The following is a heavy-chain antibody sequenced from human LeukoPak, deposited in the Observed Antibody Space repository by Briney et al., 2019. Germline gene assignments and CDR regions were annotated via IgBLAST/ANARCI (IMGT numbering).Heavy chain of an antibody. V-gene: IGHV3-7*03. CDR1: GFTFSSYW. Sequence: GGARRLSCAASGFTFSSYWMSWVRQPPGKELEWVGNIKQDGSEKYYVDSVKGRFTISRDNAKNSLYLQVNSLRAEDMALYYCAKDMPGTTPGAFDIWGQGTMVTVSS. CDR2: IKQDGSEK. J-gene: IGHJ3*02. CDR3: AKDMPGTTPGAFDI. D-gene: IGHD1-7*01.